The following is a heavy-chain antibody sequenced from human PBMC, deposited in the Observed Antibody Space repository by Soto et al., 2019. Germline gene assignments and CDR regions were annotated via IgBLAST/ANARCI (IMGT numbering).Heavy chain of an antibody. CDR3: ARDPTDGSAYYHHYYYGMDV. J-gene: IGHJ6*02. CDR1: GYTFTSYG. D-gene: IGHD3-22*01. CDR2: INAGNGNT. Sequence: ASVKVSCKASGYTFTSYGIHWVRQAPGQRLEWTGWINAGNGNTKYSEKFQGRVTITRDTSASTAYLELSSLRSEDTAVYYCARDPTDGSAYYHHYYYGMDVWGQGTTVTVSS. V-gene: IGHV1-3*01.